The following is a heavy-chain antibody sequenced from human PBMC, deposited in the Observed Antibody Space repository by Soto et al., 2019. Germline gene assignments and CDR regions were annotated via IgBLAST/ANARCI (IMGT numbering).Heavy chain of an antibody. V-gene: IGHV4-34*01. J-gene: IGHJ5*02. CDR2: INHSGST. D-gene: IGHD4-17*01. Sequence: SETLSLTCAVYGGSFSGYYWSWIRQPPGKGLEWIGEINHSGSTNYNPSLKSRVTISVDTSKNQFSLKLSSVTAADTAVYYCARGPMGTAVTTFKGWFDPWGQGTLVTVSS. CDR1: GGSFSGYY. CDR3: ARGPMGTAVTTFKGWFDP.